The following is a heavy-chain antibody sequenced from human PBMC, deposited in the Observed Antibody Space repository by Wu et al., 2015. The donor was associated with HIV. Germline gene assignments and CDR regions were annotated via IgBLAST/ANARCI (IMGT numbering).Heavy chain of an antibody. CDR1: GDTFNIFA. J-gene: IGHJ5*02. CDR2: IIPAFGTT. CDR3: ARASSRIVWGSYRYTIWFDP. V-gene: IGHV1-69*12. Sequence: QVQLVQSGAEVKKPGSSVKVSCKASGDTFNIFAINWVRQAPGQGLEWMGGIIPAFGTTDYAGKFQGRVTISADDSTSTAYMELSSLRSEDTAVYYCARASSRIVWGSYRYTIWFDPWGQGTLVTVSS. D-gene: IGHD3-16*02.